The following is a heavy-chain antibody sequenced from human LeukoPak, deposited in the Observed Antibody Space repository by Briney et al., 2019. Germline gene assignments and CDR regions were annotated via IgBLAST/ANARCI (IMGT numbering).Heavy chain of an antibody. CDR3: AKDLGFGDYGDYAGYYFDY. V-gene: IGHV3-23*01. CDR2: ISGGGGST. J-gene: IGHJ4*02. D-gene: IGHD4-17*01. Sequence: GGSLRLSCAASGFTFSSYAMSWVRQAPGKGLEWVSAISGGGGSTYYADSVKGRFTISRDNSKNTLYLQMNSLRAEDTAVYYCAKDLGFGDYGDYAGYYFDYWGQGTLVTVSS. CDR1: GFTFSSYA.